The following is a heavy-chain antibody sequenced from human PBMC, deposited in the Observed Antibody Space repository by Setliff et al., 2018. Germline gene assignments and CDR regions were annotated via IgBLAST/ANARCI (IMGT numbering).Heavy chain of an antibody. D-gene: IGHD3-3*01. CDR3: ARAVTIFGVITPIYFYYMDV. V-gene: IGHV3-23*05. CDR2: IYSGDDI. CDR1: GFTFSPYA. J-gene: IGHJ6*03. Sequence: TGGSLRLSCAASGFTFSPYAMSWVRQAPGKGLEWVSTIYSGDDIYYTDSVKGRFSISRDNAKNSLHLQMNSLRAEDTALFYCARAVTIFGVITPIYFYYMDVWGKGTTVTVSS.